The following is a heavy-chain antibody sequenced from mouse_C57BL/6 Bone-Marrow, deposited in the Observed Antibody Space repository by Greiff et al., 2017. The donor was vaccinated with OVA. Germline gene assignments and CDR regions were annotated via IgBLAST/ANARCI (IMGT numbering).Heavy chain of an antibody. D-gene: IGHD1-1*01. CDR2: IDPENGDT. Sequence: VQLQQSGAELVRPGASVKLSCTASGFNIKDDYMHWVKQRPEQGLEWIGWIDPENGDTEYASKFQGKATITADTSSNTAYLQLSCLTSEDTAVYYCTTYYYGSSWFAYWGQGTLVTVSA. CDR1: GFNIKDDY. J-gene: IGHJ3*01. V-gene: IGHV14-4*01. CDR3: TTYYYGSSWFAY.